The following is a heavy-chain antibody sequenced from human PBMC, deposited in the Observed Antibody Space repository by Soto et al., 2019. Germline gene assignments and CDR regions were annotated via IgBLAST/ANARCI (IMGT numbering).Heavy chain of an antibody. CDR1: GGSISSGDYY. CDR3: ARGSPLLWFGELMPAHYGMDV. Sequence: SETLSLTCTVSGGSISSGDYYWSWIRQPPGKGLEWIGYIYYSGSTYYNPSLKSRVTISVDTSKNQFSLKLSSVTAADTAVYYCARGSPLLWFGELMPAHYGMDVWGQGTTVPVSS. V-gene: IGHV4-30-4*01. D-gene: IGHD3-10*01. CDR2: IYYSGST. J-gene: IGHJ6*02.